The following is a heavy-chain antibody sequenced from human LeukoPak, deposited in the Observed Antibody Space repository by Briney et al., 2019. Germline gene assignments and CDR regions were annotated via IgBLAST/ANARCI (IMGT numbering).Heavy chain of an antibody. CDR2: MNPNSGNT. CDR1: GYTFTSYD. V-gene: IGHV1-8*01. J-gene: IGHJ5*02. D-gene: IGHD2/OR15-2a*01. CDR3: ARGPLSKRNWSDP. Sequence: ASVKVSCKASGYTFTSYDINWVRQATGQGLEWMGWMNPNSGNTGYAQKFQGRVTMTRNTSISTAYMELSILRSEDTAVYYCARGPLSKRNWSDPWGQGTLVTVSS.